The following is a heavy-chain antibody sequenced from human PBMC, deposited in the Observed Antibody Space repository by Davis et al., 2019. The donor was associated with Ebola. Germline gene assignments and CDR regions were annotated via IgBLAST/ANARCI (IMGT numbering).Heavy chain of an antibody. J-gene: IGHJ4*02. CDR3: ARANPLSGYSFDY. CDR2: INSDGSST. CDR1: GFTFSSYW. V-gene: IGHV3-74*01. D-gene: IGHD2/OR15-2a*01. Sequence: GESLKISCAASGFTFSSYWMHWVRQAPGKGLVWVSRINSDGSSTSYADSVKGRFTISRDNAKNTLYLQMNSLRAEDTAVYYCARANPLSGYSFDYWDQGTLVTVSS.